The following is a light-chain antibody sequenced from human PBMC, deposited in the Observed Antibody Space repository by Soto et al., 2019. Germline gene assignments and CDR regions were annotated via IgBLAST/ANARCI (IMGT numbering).Light chain of an antibody. Sequence: QSALTQPASVSGSPGQSITISCTGTSSDVGSYNLVSWYQQHPGKAPKLMIYDDSKRPSGVSNRFSGSKSGNTASLTISGLQAEDEADYYCCSYAGSRTDVFGTGTKLTVL. V-gene: IGLV2-23*01. J-gene: IGLJ1*01. CDR1: SSDVGSYNL. CDR3: CSYAGSRTDV. CDR2: DDS.